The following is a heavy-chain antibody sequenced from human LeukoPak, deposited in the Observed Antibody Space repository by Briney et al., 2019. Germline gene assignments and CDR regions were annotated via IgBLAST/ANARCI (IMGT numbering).Heavy chain of an antibody. CDR1: GGSISSSNW. V-gene: IGHV4-4*02. CDR3: ARGLLRGTPNHYMDV. J-gene: IGHJ6*03. Sequence: PSETLSLTCAVSGGSISSSNWWSWVRQPPGKGLEWIGEIYHSGSTNYNPSLKSRVTISVDTSKNQFSLKLSSVTAADTAVYYCARGLLRGTPNHYMDVWGKGTTVTVSS. CDR2: IYHSGST. D-gene: IGHD1-7*01.